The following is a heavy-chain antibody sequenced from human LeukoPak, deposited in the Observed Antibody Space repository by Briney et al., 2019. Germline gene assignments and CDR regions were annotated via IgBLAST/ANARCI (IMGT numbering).Heavy chain of an antibody. Sequence: PGGSLRLSCAVSGFTFSNYAMSWVRQAPGKGLEWVSSISGSSGSTYYTDSVKGRFTISRDNSKNTLYLQMNSLRVEDTAIYYCAKGHSTSYFDYWGQGTLVTVSS. CDR1: GFTFSNYA. V-gene: IGHV3-23*01. D-gene: IGHD1-1*01. CDR3: AKGHSTSYFDY. CDR2: ISGSSGST. J-gene: IGHJ4*02.